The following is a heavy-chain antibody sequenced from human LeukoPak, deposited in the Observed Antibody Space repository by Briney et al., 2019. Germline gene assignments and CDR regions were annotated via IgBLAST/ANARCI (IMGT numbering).Heavy chain of an antibody. V-gene: IGHV4-39*01. CDR1: GGSISSSRYY. D-gene: IGHD2-21*02. CDR2: ISYSGST. Sequence: PSETLSLTCTVSGGSISSSRYYWGWIRQPPGKGLEWIGSISYSGSTNYNPSVKSRVTISVDTSKNQFSLKLSSVTAADTAVYYCARVQTGLYCGGDCYDFDYWGQGTLVTVSS. CDR3: ARVQTGLYCGGDCYDFDY. J-gene: IGHJ4*02.